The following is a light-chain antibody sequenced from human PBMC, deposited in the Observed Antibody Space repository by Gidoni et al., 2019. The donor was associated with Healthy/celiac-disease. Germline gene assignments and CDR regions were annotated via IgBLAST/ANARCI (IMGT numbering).Light chain of an antibody. J-gene: IGKJ3*01. CDR2: LGS. CDR3: MQALQTPLFT. Sequence: DIVMTQSPLSPPVTPGEPASIFCSSSQSLLNSNGNNYLDWYLQKPGQSPQILIYLGSNRASGVPDRFIGSRSGTDYTLKISRVEAEDVGVYYCMQALQTPLFTFGPGTKVDIK. V-gene: IGKV2-28*01. CDR1: QSLLNSNGNNY.